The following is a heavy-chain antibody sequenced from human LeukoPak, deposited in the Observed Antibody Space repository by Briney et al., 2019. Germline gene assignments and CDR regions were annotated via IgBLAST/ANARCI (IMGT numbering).Heavy chain of an antibody. D-gene: IGHD3-3*01. Sequence: SETLSLTCTVSGDSISSYYWSWIRQPPGKGLEWIGYIYYSGSTNYNPSLKSRVTISVDTSKNQFSLRLSSVTAADTAVYYCARGARTYYDFWSGYYNLYDYYYGMDVWGQGTTVTVSS. CDR3: ARGARTYYDFWSGYYNLYDYYYGMDV. CDR2: IYYSGST. CDR1: GDSISSYY. V-gene: IGHV4-59*01. J-gene: IGHJ6*02.